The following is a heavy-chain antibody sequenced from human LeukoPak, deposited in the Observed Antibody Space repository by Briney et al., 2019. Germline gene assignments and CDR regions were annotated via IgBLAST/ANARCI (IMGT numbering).Heavy chain of an antibody. Sequence: PGGSLRLSCAASGFTFSSYGMHWVRQAPGKGLEWVAVISYDGSNKYYADSVKGRFTISRDNSKNTLYLQMNSLRAEDTAVYYCAKEFVYYYDSSGYYDPFDYWGQGTLVTVSS. D-gene: IGHD3-22*01. CDR3: AKEFVYYYDSSGYYDPFDY. V-gene: IGHV3-30*18. CDR1: GFTFSSYG. CDR2: ISYDGSNK. J-gene: IGHJ4*02.